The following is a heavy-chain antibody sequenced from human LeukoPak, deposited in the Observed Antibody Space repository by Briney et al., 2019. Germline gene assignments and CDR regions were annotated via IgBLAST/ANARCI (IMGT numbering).Heavy chain of an antibody. V-gene: IGHV3-23*01. D-gene: IGHD3-3*01. J-gene: IGHJ4*02. CDR2: ISGRGSST. CDR1: GVTFSRYA. Sequence: GGSLRLSCATSGVTFSRYAMGWVRQAPGKGLEWVSAISGRGSSTYYADSVKGRFTISRDNSKNTLYLQMNSLRAEDTAAYYCAKSHYDFWTGYGYYFDYWGQGTLVTVSS. CDR3: AKSHYDFWTGYGYYFDY.